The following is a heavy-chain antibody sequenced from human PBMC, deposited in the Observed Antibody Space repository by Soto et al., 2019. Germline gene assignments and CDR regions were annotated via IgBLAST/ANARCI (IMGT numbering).Heavy chain of an antibody. CDR3: ARGVNYDSRGIDTFDL. CDR2: ISNSGST. CDR1: GGSVSSGDYY. V-gene: IGHV4-30-4*01. D-gene: IGHD3-22*01. Sequence: PSETLSLTCTVSGGSVSSGDYYWSWIRQPPGQGLEWIGYISNSGSTYYIPSLKSRITISLDTSNNQFSLRLSSVTAADTAVYYCARGVNYDSRGIDTFDLWGQGTMVTVSS. J-gene: IGHJ3*01.